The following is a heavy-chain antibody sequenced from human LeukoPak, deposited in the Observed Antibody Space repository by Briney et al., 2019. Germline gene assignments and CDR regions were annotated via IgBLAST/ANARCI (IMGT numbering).Heavy chain of an antibody. V-gene: IGHV3-7*01. CDR1: GFTFSNYW. J-gene: IGHJ4*02. D-gene: IGHD4-17*01. CDR2: IQQGGSNK. CDR3: ATQSYGLFAY. Sequence: GGSLRLSCAASGFTFSNYWMHWVRQAPGKGLEWVANIQQGGSNKFYADSVKGRFTISRDNARNSLYLQMNSLRPDDTAVYYCATQSYGLFAYWGQGTLVTVSS.